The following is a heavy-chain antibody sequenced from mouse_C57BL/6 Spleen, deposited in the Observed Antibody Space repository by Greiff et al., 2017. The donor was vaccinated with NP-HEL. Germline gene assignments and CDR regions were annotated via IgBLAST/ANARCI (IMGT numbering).Heavy chain of an antibody. J-gene: IGHJ3*01. CDR1: GFSLSTSGMG. Sequence: QVQLKESGPGILQSSQTLSLTCSFSGFSLSTSGMGVSWIRQPSGKGLEWLAHIYWVDGKCYNPSLERRSTISKDTSRNQVFLKITSVDTADAATYYYSRTGVTSVVAPWFAYWGQGTLVTVSA. CDR3: SRTGVTSVVAPWFAY. V-gene: IGHV8-12*01. D-gene: IGHD1-1*01. CDR2: IYWVDGK.